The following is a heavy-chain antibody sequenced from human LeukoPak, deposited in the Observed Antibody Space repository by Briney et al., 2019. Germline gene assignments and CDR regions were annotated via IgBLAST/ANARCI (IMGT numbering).Heavy chain of an antibody. CDR1: GGPFSNYY. D-gene: IGHD2-2*01. CDR2: INHSGST. V-gene: IGHV4-34*01. J-gene: IGHJ6*03. Sequence: ASETLSLTCAVYGGPFSNYYWNWIRQPPGKGLEWIGEINHSGSTNYNPSLKSRATISVDTSKNQFSLKLSSVTAADTAVYYCARGVVRRSYYYYYMDVWGKGTTVTVSS. CDR3: ARGVVRRSYYYYYMDV.